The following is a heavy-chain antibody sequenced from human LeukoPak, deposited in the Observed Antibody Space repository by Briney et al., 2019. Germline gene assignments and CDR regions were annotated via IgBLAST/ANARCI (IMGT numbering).Heavy chain of an antibody. CDR1: GFTFSSYA. V-gene: IGHV3-23*01. CDR2: ISGSGGST. Sequence: GGSLRLSCAASGFTFSSYAMSWVRQAPGKGLEWVSAISGSGGSTYYADSVKGRFTISRDNSKNTLYLQMNSLRAEDTAVYYCARGLPGYEFGLRGALFDYWGQGTLVTVSS. J-gene: IGHJ4*02. CDR3: ARGLPGYEFGLRGALFDY. D-gene: IGHD3-10*01.